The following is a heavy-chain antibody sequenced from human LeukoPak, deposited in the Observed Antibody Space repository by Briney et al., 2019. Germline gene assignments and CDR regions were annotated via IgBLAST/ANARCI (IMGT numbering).Heavy chain of an antibody. CDR2: IIHSGGT. CDR3: ARGPLAFRRVAGIFS. Sequence: PSETLSLTCAVSGGSFNGYSYTWIRQPPGKGLEWIGEIIHSGGTSYKPSLKSRLTISVDTSRKQFSLKLTSVTAADTALYFCARGPLAFRRVAGIFSWGRGTQVTVSS. CDR1: GGSFNGYS. J-gene: IGHJ5*02. V-gene: IGHV4-34*01. D-gene: IGHD6-19*01.